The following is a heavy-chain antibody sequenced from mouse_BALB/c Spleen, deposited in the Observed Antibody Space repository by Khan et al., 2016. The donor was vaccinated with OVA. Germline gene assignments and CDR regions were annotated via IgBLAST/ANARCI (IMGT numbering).Heavy chain of an antibody. Sequence: EVQLQESGPGLVKPSQSLSLTCTVTGYSITSDYAWNWNRQFPGNKLEWMGYISSSGSTNYNPALKSRISITRNTSKNQFFLQLNSVTNEDTATYYCARDGYRYNYAMDYWGQGTSVTVSS. CDR3: ARDGYRYNYAMDY. CDR1: GYSITSDYA. V-gene: IGHV3-2*02. CDR2: ISSSGST. D-gene: IGHD2-3*01. J-gene: IGHJ4*01.